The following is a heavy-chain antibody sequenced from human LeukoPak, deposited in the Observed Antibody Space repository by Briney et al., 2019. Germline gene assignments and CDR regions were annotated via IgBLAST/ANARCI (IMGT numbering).Heavy chain of an antibody. Sequence: PSETLSLTCTVSGGSISSYYWSWMRQPPGKGLEWIGYIYYSGSTNYNPSLKSRVTISVDTSKNQFSLKLSSVTAADTAVYYCASDRGYSYGSRRGPYYYGMDVWGQGTTVTVSS. CDR2: IYYSGST. CDR3: ASDRGYSYGSRRGPYYYGMDV. D-gene: IGHD5-18*01. CDR1: GGSISSYY. J-gene: IGHJ6*02. V-gene: IGHV4-59*01.